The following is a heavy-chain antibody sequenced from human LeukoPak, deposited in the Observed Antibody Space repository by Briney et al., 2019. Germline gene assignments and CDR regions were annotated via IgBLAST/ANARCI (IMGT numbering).Heavy chain of an antibody. CDR1: GGSISSYY. V-gene: IGHV4-59*01. Sequence: PSETLSLTCTVSGGSISSYYWSWIRQPPGKGLEWIGYIYYSGSTNYNPSLKSRVTISVDTSKNQFSLKLSSVTAADTAVYYCARDYYDSQGWFDPWGQGTLVTVSS. CDR3: ARDYYDSQGWFDP. D-gene: IGHD3-22*01. CDR2: IYYSGST. J-gene: IGHJ5*02.